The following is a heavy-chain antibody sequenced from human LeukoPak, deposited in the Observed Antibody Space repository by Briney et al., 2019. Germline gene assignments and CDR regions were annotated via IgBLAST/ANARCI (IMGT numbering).Heavy chain of an antibody. CDR2: INPNSGGT. CDR1: GYTFTGYY. J-gene: IGHJ6*02. V-gene: IGHV1-2*02. Sequence: ASVKVSCKASGYTFTGYYMHWVRQAPGQGLEWMGWINPNSGGTNYAQKFQGRVTMTRDTSISTAYTELSRLRSDDTAVYYCARDKVGGLGTRDYYYGMDVWGQGTTVTVS. D-gene: IGHD7-27*01. CDR3: ARDKVGGLGTRDYYYGMDV.